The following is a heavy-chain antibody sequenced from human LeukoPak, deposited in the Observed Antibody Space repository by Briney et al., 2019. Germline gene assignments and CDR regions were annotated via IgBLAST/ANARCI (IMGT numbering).Heavy chain of an antibody. Sequence: PSETLSLTCTVSGGSISSYYWSWIRQPPGKGLEWIGYIYYSGSTNYNPSLKSRVTISVDTPKNQFSLKLSSVTAADTAVYYCARDQMVRGVIHFDYWGQGTLVTVSS. CDR2: IYYSGST. J-gene: IGHJ4*02. V-gene: IGHV4-59*01. CDR1: GGSISSYY. D-gene: IGHD3-10*01. CDR3: ARDQMVRGVIHFDY.